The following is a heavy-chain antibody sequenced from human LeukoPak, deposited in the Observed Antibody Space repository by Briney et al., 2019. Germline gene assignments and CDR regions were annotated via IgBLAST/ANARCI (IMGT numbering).Heavy chain of an antibody. CDR1: GSIFTSYW. CDR3: ARHRITRDKYSSSSASPHYYYYYMDV. Sequence: KRGASLQISCKGSGSIFTSYWIGWVRALPGKGLEWMGIIYPGDSDTRYSPSFQGQVTISADKSISTAYLQWSSLKASDTAMYYCARHRITRDKYSSSSASPHYYYYYMDVRGKGTTVTVSS. CDR2: IYPGDSDT. V-gene: IGHV5-51*01. J-gene: IGHJ6*03. D-gene: IGHD6-6*01.